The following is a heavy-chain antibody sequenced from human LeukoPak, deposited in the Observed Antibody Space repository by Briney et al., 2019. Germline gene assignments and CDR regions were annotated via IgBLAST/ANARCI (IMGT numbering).Heavy chain of an antibody. J-gene: IGHJ4*02. V-gene: IGHV4-39*07. D-gene: IGHD1-26*01. CDR3: ARQEWDSDAWYYFDF. CDR2: LYYGGSA. CDR1: GGSISSNNYY. Sequence: TSETLSLTCSGGSISSNNYYLGWIRQPPGKGLEWIGRLYYGGSAYYNPSLKSRVTISLDTFKNQFSLKLSSVPAADTAVYYCARQEWDSDAWYYFDFWGQGTLVTVSS.